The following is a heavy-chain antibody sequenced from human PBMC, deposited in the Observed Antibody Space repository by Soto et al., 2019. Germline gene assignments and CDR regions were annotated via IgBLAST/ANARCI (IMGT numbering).Heavy chain of an antibody. V-gene: IGHV3-33*01. J-gene: IGHJ4*02. Sequence: GGSLRLSCAASGFTFSSYGMHWVRQAPGKGLEWVAVIWYDGSNKYYADSVKGRFTISRDNSKNTLYLQMNSLRAEDTAVYYCARDSGSSGWSPTDYWGQGTLVTVSS. CDR2: IWYDGSNK. CDR3: ARDSGSSGWSPTDY. CDR1: GFTFSSYG. D-gene: IGHD6-19*01.